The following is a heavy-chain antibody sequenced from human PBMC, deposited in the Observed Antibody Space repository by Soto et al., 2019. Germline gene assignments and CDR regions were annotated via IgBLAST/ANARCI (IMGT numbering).Heavy chain of an antibody. V-gene: IGHV3-33*01. CDR1: GFTFSSYG. D-gene: IGHD6-19*01. J-gene: IGHJ6*02. CDR3: ARDRAPYSSGRWCMDV. Sequence: QVQLVESGGGVVQPGRSLRLSCAASGFTFSSYGMHWVRQAPGKGLEWVAVIWYDGSNKYYADSVKGRFTISRDNSKNTLDRQMNSLRAEDTAVYYCARDRAPYSSGRWCMDVWGQGTTVTVSS. CDR2: IWYDGSNK.